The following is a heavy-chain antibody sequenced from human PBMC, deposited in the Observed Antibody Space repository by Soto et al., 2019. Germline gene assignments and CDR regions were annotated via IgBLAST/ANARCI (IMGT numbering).Heavy chain of an antibody. D-gene: IGHD5-18*01. V-gene: IGHV4-30-4*01. CDR1: AASISSGADY. CDR2: ISFTGST. CDR3: ARELAGYSFGPGEVY. Sequence: SETLSLTCTVSAASISSGADYWNWLRQSPGKGLEWIGYISFTGSTYYNPSLKTRLFITLDTSQNTFSLRLSSVTAGPMAVYYGARELAGYSFGPGEVYWGQGMLVTVSS. J-gene: IGHJ4*02.